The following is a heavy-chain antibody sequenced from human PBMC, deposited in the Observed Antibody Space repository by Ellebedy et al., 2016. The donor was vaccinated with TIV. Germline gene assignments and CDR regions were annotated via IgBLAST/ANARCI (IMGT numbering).Heavy chain of an antibody. CDR3: ARLRYFGSGSYSDY. CDR2: ISNDATSK. V-gene: IGHV3-30*03. Sequence: PGGSLRLSCEASGFTFSYFGMHWVRQAPGKGLEWVALISNDATSKYADSVKGRFTISRDNSKNTLFLQMNSLRAEDTAVYYCARLRYFGSGSYSDYWGQGTLVTVSS. D-gene: IGHD3-10*01. J-gene: IGHJ4*02. CDR1: GFTFSYFG.